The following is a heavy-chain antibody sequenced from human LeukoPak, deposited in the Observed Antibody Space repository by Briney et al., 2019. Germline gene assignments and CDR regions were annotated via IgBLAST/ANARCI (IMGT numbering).Heavy chain of an antibody. CDR3: ASSWYSSGWYYWFDP. V-gene: IGHV4-39*07. D-gene: IGHD6-19*01. CDR2: IYYSGST. Sequence: SETLSLACTVSGGSISSNTYGWGWIRQRPGKGLEWIGSIYYSGSTYYNPSLKSRVTISVDTSKNQFSLKLSSVTAADTAVYYCASSWYSSGWYYWFDPWGQGTLVTVSS. CDR1: GGSISSNTYG. J-gene: IGHJ5*02.